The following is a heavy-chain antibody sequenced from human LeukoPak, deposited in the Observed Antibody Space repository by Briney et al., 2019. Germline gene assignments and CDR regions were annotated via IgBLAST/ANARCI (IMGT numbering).Heavy chain of an antibody. D-gene: IGHD3-10*01. V-gene: IGHV7-4-1*02. CDR3: ARGGGWVWFGELLYLDYYGMDV. CDR2: TNTNTGNP. J-gene: IGHJ6*02. Sequence: ASVKVSCKASGYTFTSYAMNWVRQAPGQGLEWMGWTNTNTGNPTYAQGFTGRFVFSLDTSVSTAYLQISSLKAEDTAVYYCARGGGWVWFGELLYLDYYGMDVWGQGTTVTVSS. CDR1: GYTFTSYA.